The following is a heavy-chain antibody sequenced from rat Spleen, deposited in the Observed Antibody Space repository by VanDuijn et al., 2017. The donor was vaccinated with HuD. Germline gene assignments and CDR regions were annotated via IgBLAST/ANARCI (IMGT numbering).Heavy chain of an antibody. CDR1: GFTFSNYG. Sequence: EVQLVESGGGLVQPGRSLKLSCAASGFTFSNYGMTWVRQAPTKGLEWVATITNNGGSTYYADSVKGRFTISRDNARSTLYLQMDNLRSEDTATYYCTRNWDYWGQGVMVTVSS. CDR2: ITNNGGST. J-gene: IGHJ2*01. CDR3: TRNWDY. V-gene: IGHV5-29*01. D-gene: IGHD3-6*01.